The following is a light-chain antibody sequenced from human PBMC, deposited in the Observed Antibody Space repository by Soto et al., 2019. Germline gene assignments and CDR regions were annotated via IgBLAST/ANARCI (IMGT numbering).Light chain of an antibody. Sequence: DVQLTQSPSFLSASVGDRVTITCRASEGINSYLAWYQQKPMKAPKLLISTASTLQSGVPSRFSGSGSGTAFTLPISSLQPEDLGTYYCQQLNTYPITFGQGTRLEIK. CDR3: QQLNTYPIT. J-gene: IGKJ5*01. V-gene: IGKV1-9*01. CDR1: EGINSY. CDR2: TAS.